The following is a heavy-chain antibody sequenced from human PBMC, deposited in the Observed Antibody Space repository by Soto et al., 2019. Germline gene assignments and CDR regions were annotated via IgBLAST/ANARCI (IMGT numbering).Heavy chain of an antibody. CDR3: ARLQGSGSRGYYYYGMDV. Sequence: QLQLQESGPGLVKPSETLSLTCTVSGGSISSSSYYWGWIRQPPGKGLEWIGSIYYSGSTYYNPSLKSRVTISVDTSKNQFSLKLSSVTAADTAVYYCARLQGSGSRGYYYYGMDVWGQGTTVTVSS. V-gene: IGHV4-39*01. CDR1: GGSISSSSYY. CDR2: IYYSGST. J-gene: IGHJ6*02. D-gene: IGHD3-10*01.